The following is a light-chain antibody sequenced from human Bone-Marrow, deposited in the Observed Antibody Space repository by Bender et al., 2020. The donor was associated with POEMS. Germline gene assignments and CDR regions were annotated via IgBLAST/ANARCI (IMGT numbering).Light chain of an antibody. J-gene: IGLJ2*01. CDR1: SGDVGYYNY. CDR2: DVS. CDR3: AAWDDSLNAVV. Sequence: QSALTQPRSVSGSPGQSITISCTGTSGDVGYYNYVSWYQQHPGKAPKLIIFDVSDRPSGISSRFSGSKSGTSASLAISGLQSEDEADYYCAAWDDSLNAVVFGGGTKLTVL. V-gene: IGLV2-14*01.